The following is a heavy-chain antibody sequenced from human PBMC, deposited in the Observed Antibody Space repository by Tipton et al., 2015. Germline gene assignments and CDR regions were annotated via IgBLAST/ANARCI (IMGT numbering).Heavy chain of an antibody. CDR1: GASITSFH. CDR2: IQYGGST. D-gene: IGHD3-22*01. CDR3: ARGGAGYYYDSVGYLS. J-gene: IGHJ5*02. Sequence: TLSLTCTVSGASITSFHWNWIRQPPGKGLEWIGYIQYGGSTYYNPSLKSRVTISLDRSKDQFSLKLNSVTAADTAVYYCARGGAGYYYDSVGYLSWGQGTLVTVSS. V-gene: IGHV4-59*01.